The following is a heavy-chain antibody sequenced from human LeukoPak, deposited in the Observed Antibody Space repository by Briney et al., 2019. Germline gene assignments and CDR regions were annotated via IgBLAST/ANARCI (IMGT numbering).Heavy chain of an antibody. CDR1: GFTFSSYW. CDR3: ARDKWEKYCSSTSCYDSLGYYYYGMDV. V-gene: IGHV3-48*01. D-gene: IGHD2-2*01. J-gene: IGHJ6*02. CDR2: ISSSSSTI. Sequence: GGSLRLSCAASGFTFSSYWMSWVRQAPGKGLEWVSYISSSSSTIYYADSVKGRFTISRDNAKNSLYLQMNSLRAEDTAVYYCARDKWEKYCSSTSCYDSLGYYYYGMDVWGQGTTVTVSS.